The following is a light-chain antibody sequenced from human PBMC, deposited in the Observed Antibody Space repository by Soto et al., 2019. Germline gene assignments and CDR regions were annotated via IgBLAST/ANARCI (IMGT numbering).Light chain of an antibody. CDR3: QQYGTLWT. Sequence: VVLTQSPGTLSLSPGERAILCCRASQTVRNTYLAWYQVRPGQAPSLLIHGASGRATGIPDRFNGSGSGTDFTLTISRLEPEDFAVYYCQQYGTLWTFGQGTRVE. CDR1: QTVRNTY. J-gene: IGKJ1*01. V-gene: IGKV3-20*01. CDR2: GAS.